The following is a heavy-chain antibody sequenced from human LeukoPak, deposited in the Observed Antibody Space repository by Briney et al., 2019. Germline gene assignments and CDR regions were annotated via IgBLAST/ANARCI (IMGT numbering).Heavy chain of an antibody. Sequence: ASVKVSCKASGYTFTGYYMHWVRQAPGQGLEWMGRINPNSGGTNYAQKFQGRVTTTRDTSISTAYMELSRLRSDDTAVYYCARDRTRQLVRWGSSLDYWGQGTLVTVSS. V-gene: IGHV1-2*06. CDR3: ARDRTRQLVRWGSSLDY. J-gene: IGHJ4*02. CDR2: INPNSGGT. CDR1: GYTFTGYY. D-gene: IGHD6-13*01.